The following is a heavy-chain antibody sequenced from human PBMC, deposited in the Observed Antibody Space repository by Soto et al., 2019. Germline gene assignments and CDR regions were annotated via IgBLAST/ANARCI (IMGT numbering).Heavy chain of an antibody. CDR3: AKGGYPMNPYYYGMDV. V-gene: IGHV3-23*01. CDR1: GFTFSSYA. D-gene: IGHD3-22*01. CDR2: ISGSGDST. Sequence: EVQLLESGGGFVQPGGSLRLSCAAAGFTFSSYAMSWARQALGKGLEWVSAISGSGDSTSYADSVKGRFTISRDNSKNTLFLQMNSLRAEDTAVYYCAKGGYPMNPYYYGMDVWGQGTTVTVSS. J-gene: IGHJ6*02.